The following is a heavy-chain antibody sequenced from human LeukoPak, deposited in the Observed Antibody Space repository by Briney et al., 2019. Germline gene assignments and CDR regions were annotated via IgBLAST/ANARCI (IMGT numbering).Heavy chain of an antibody. J-gene: IGHJ4*02. V-gene: IGHV4-4*09. D-gene: IGHD2-21*02. CDR1: GGSISSYY. CDR3: ARFAFCGANCWYYFDY. CDR2: IYTSGGT. Sequence: SETLSLTCTVSGGSISSYYWSWIRQTPEKGLEWIGTIYTSGGTKYNPSLQSRVTISLDTPKNQLSLKLSSVTAADTAVYYCARFAFCGANCWYYFDYWGQGTLVTVSS.